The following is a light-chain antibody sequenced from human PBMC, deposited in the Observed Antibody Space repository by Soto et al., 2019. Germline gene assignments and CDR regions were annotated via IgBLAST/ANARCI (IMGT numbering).Light chain of an antibody. CDR3: LLIYENVGEV. J-gene: IGLJ1*01. Sequence: QTVVTQEPSLTVSPGGTVTLTCASSTRAVTTGHWPHWFQQKPGQTPRTLIYDTNNRHSWTPARFSGSLLGGKAALTLSDAQPEDEADYYCLLIYENVGEVFGAGTKVTVL. CDR1: TRAVTTGHW. V-gene: IGLV7-46*01. CDR2: DTN.